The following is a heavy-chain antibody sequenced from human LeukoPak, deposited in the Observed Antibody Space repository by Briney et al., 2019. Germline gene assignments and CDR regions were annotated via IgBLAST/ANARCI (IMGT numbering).Heavy chain of an antibody. CDR3: ARAHQLLLAYFDY. V-gene: IGHV3-7*01. D-gene: IGHD2-2*01. CDR1: GFTFSSYW. CDR2: IKQDGSEK. Sequence: GGSLRLSCAVSGFTFSSYWMSWVRQAPGKGLEWVANIKQDGSEKYYVDSVKGRFTISRDNAKNSLYLQMNSLRAEDTAVYYCARAHQLLLAYFDYWGQGTLVTVSS. J-gene: IGHJ4*02.